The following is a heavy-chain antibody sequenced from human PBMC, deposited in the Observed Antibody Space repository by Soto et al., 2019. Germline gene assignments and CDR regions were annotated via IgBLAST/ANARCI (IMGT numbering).Heavy chain of an antibody. CDR2: IWTNGGT. Sequence: EMYLVDSGGGLVQPGGSLRLSCAASGFSVTASYMIWVRQAPGKGLEFVSVIWTNGGTLYADSVKGRFILSRENSMNTVYLQMNSLRVEDTAVYYCARAEVDMPTPWGQGTLVTVSS. J-gene: IGHJ5*02. V-gene: IGHV3-66*01. CDR1: GFSVTASY. D-gene: IGHD2-15*01. CDR3: ARAEVDMPTP.